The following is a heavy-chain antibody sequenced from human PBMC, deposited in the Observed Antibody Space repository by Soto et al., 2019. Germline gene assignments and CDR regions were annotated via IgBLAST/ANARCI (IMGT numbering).Heavy chain of an antibody. J-gene: IGHJ6*02. V-gene: IGHV3-30-3*01. CDR2: IAHDGSNA. Sequence: QVQLVESGGGVVQPGGSLRLSCAASGFTFRNHAMHWVRQAPGKGLECLAVIAHDGSNAFYRGSVKGRFTVSRDNSKNTLYLNMNSLRSEDTGVYYCARGDREDILVVGGARPGEYGTDIWGQGTTVIVSS. CDR3: ARGDREDILVVGGARPGEYGTDI. CDR1: GFTFRNHA. D-gene: IGHD2-15*01.